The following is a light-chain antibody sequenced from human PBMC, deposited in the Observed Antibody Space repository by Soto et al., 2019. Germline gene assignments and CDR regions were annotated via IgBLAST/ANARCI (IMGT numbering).Light chain of an antibody. V-gene: IGKV3-11*02. CDR2: DAS. Sequence: ETVLTQSPVTLSLSPGERATLSCRASQSVDSSLGWYQQKPGQPPRLLIYDASNSATGIPTRFSGSGSGRDFALTISSLEPEDSAVYYCQQRYFWPLTFGEGTKVEIK. CDR1: QSVDSS. J-gene: IGKJ1*01. CDR3: QQRYFWPLT.